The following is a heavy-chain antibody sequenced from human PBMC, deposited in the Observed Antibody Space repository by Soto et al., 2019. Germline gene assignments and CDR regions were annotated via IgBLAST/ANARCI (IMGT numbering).Heavy chain of an antibody. CDR2: VSGSGRVT. J-gene: IGHJ6*02. CDR1: GFTFSTYA. Sequence: GGSLRLSCAASGFTFSTYAMSWVRQAPGKGLEWVSAVSGSGRVTNYADSVQGRFTISRDNSKNTLFLQMNSLRAEDTALYFCAKEHGDYYYYGMDVWGQGTTVTVSS. V-gene: IGHV3-23*01. D-gene: IGHD4-17*01. CDR3: AKEHGDYYYYGMDV.